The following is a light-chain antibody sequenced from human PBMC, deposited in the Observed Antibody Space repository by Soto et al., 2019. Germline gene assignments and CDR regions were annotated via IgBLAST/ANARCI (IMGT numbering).Light chain of an antibody. Sequence: QSVLTQPASASGSPGQSITISCTGTSSDVGAYNYVSWYQQYPGKAPRLMISEVTSRPSGISNRFSGSKSGNSASLTISGLQAEDEADYYCSSYTGSSTLYVFGTGTKVTVL. CDR3: SSYTGSSTLYV. CDR2: EVT. CDR1: SSDVGAYNY. V-gene: IGLV2-14*01. J-gene: IGLJ1*01.